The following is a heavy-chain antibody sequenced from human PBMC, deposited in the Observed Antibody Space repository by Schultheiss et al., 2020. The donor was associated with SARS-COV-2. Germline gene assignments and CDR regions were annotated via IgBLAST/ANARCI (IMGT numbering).Heavy chain of an antibody. J-gene: IGHJ4*02. Sequence: GGSLRLSCAASGFTFSSYGMHWVRQAPGKGLEWVAVIWYDGSNKYYADFVKGRFTISRDNSKNTLYLQMNSLRAEDTAVYYCAREGMVGATGLDYWGQGTLVTVSS. CDR1: GFTFSSYG. V-gene: IGHV3-33*01. D-gene: IGHD1-26*01. CDR2: IWYDGSNK. CDR3: AREGMVGATGLDY.